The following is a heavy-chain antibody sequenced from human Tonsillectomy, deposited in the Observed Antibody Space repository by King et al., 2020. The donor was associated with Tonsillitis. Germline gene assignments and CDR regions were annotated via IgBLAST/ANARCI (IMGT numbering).Heavy chain of an antibody. Sequence: VQLVESGGVVVQTGGSLRLSCAASGFTFDDYAMHWVRQAPGKGLEWVSLFRWDGGSTYYADSVKGRFTISRDNSKNSLYLQMDSLRAEDTALYYCAKGAFRDGYNLDYWGQGTLVTVSS. CDR2: FRWDGGST. D-gene: IGHD5-24*01. CDR1: GFTFDDYA. CDR3: AKGAFRDGYNLDY. V-gene: IGHV3-43D*03. J-gene: IGHJ4*02.